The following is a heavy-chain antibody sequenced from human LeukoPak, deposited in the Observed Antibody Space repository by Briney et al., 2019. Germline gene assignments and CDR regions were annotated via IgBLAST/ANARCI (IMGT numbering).Heavy chain of an antibody. Sequence: NPSETLSLTCAVYGGSLSGYYWSWIRQPPGKGLEWPREINHSGSTNYNPSLKSRVTISVDTSKNQFSRKLTSVNAAATPVYYCARHPGHYYGSWSYYNPYHYYYLDVWGKGTTVTISS. J-gene: IGHJ6*03. CDR1: GGSLSGYY. V-gene: IGHV4-34*01. CDR3: ARHPGHYYGSWSYYNPYHYYYLDV. CDR2: INHSGST. D-gene: IGHD3-10*01.